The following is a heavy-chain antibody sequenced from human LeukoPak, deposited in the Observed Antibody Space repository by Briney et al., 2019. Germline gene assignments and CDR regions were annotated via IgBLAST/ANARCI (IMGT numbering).Heavy chain of an antibody. Sequence: PGGSLRLSCTASGFTFGDYAMSWVRQAPGKGLEWVGFIRSKAYGGTTEYAASVKGRFTISRDDSKSIAYLQMNSLKTEDTAVYYCTFNMGGCSSTSCYYYYYMDVWGKGTTVTVSS. CDR3: TFNMGGCSSTSCYYYYYMDV. CDR1: GFTFGDYA. J-gene: IGHJ6*03. D-gene: IGHD2-2*01. CDR2: IRSKAYGGTT. V-gene: IGHV3-49*04.